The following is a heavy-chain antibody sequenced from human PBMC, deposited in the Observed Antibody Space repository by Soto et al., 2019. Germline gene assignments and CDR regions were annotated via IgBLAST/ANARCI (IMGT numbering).Heavy chain of an antibody. D-gene: IGHD7-27*01. V-gene: IGHV4-59*01. CDR3: ARDRTWDYYRMDV. J-gene: IGHJ6*02. CDR2: IYYSGST. Sequence: SETLSLACTVSGGSISSYYWSWIRQPPGKGLEWIGYIYYSGSTNYNPPLKSRVTISVDTSKNQFSLKLSSVTAADTAVYYCARDRTWDYYRMDVWGQGTTVTVSS. CDR1: GGSISSYY.